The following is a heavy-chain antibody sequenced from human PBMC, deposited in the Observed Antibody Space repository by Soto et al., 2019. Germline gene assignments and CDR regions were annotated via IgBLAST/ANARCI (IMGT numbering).Heavy chain of an antibody. V-gene: IGHV1-69*13. CDR1: GGTFSSYA. D-gene: IGHD3-3*01. CDR2: IIPIFGTA. J-gene: IGHJ6*02. Sequence: SVKVSCKASGGTFSSYAISWVRQAPGQGLEWMGGIIPIFGTANYAQKFQGRVTITADESTSTAYMELSSLRSGDTAVYYCARDSSTIFGVVIDPSPPYYYYGMDVWCQGTTVTVSS. CDR3: ARDSSTIFGVVIDPSPPYYYYGMDV.